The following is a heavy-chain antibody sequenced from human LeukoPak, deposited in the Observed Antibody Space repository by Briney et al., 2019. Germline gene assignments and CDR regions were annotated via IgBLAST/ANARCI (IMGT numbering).Heavy chain of an antibody. D-gene: IGHD6-19*01. CDR2: IIPIFGTA. J-gene: IGHJ4*02. CDR1: GGTFISYA. CDR3: ARDPYSSGGLDY. Sequence: ASVKVSCKASGGTFISYAISWVRQAPGQGLEWMGGIIPIFGTANYAQKFQGRVTITADESTSTAYMELSSLRSEDTAVYYCARDPYSSGGLDYRGQGTLVTVSS. V-gene: IGHV1-69*13.